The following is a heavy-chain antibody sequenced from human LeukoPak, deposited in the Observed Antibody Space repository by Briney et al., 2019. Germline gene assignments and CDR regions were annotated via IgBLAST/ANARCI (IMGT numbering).Heavy chain of an antibody. CDR1: GFSFSRYD. CDR3: AKDRQTITIFGVVNTPRANFDY. Sequence: GESLRLSCAASGFSFSRYDIHWVRQAPGKGLEWVAFIRYDGSNKNYADSVKGRFTISRDNFMSTVYLQMNSLRAEDTAVYYCAKDRQTITIFGVVNTPRANFDYWGQGTLVTVSS. V-gene: IGHV3-30*02. J-gene: IGHJ4*02. CDR2: IRYDGSNK. D-gene: IGHD3-3*01.